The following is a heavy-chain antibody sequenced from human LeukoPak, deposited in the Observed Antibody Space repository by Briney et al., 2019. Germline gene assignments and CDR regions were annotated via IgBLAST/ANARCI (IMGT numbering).Heavy chain of an antibody. V-gene: IGHV1-18*01. CDR3: ARGPSITLVRGGQWHYYMDV. CDR1: GYTFTSYG. Sequence: ASVKVSCKASGYTFTSYGISWVRQAPGQGLEWMGWISAYNGNTNYAQKLQGRVTMTTDTSTSTAYMELRSLRSEDTAVYYCARGPSITLVRGGQWHYYMDVWGKGTTVTISS. D-gene: IGHD3-10*01. CDR2: ISAYNGNT. J-gene: IGHJ6*03.